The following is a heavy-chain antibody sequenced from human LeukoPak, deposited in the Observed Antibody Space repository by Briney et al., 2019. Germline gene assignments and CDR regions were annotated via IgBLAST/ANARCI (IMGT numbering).Heavy chain of an antibody. J-gene: IGHJ4*02. CDR3: ASPGFYDSSGNGEGY. CDR1: GGTFSSYT. CDR2: IIPILGIA. Sequence: ASVKVSCKASGGTFSSYTISWVRQAPGQGLEWMGRIIPILGIANYAQKFQGRVTITADKSTSIAYMELSSLRSEDTAVYYCASPGFYDSSGNGEGYWGQGTLVTVSS. D-gene: IGHD3-22*01. V-gene: IGHV1-69*02.